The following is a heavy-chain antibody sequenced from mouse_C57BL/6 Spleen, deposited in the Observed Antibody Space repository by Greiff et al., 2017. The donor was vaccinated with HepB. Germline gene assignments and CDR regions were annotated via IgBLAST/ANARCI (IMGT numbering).Heavy chain of an antibody. D-gene: IGHD1-1*01. J-gene: IGHJ2*01. CDR1: GYTFTSYW. CDR2: IYPGSGST. V-gene: IGHV1-55*01. Sequence: VQLQQPGAELVKPGASVKMSCKASGYTFTSYWITWVKQRPGQGLEWIGDIYPGSGSTNYNEKFKSKATLTVDTSSSTAYMQLSSLTSEDSVVYYCAREGGYYYGSSPYYFDYWGQGTTLTVSS. CDR3: AREGGYYYGSSPYYFDY.